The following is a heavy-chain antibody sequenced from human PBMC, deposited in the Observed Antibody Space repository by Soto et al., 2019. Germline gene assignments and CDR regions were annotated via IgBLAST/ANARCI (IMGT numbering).Heavy chain of an antibody. J-gene: IGHJ6*02. CDR2: ISYDGSNK. Sequence: GGSLRLSCAASGFTFSSYGMHWVRQAPGKGLEWVAVISYDGSNKYYADSVKGRFTISRDNSKNTLYLQMNSLRAEDTAVYYCAKDATVTTLNYYGMDVWGQGTTVTVSS. D-gene: IGHD4-17*01. V-gene: IGHV3-30*18. CDR3: AKDATVTTLNYYGMDV. CDR1: GFTFSSYG.